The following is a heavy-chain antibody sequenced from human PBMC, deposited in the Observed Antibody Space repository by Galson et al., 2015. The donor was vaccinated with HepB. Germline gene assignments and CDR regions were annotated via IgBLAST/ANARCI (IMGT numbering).Heavy chain of an antibody. Sequence: CAISGDSVSSNSAAWNWIRQSPSRGLEWLGRTYYRSKWYNDYAVSVKSRITINPDTSKNQFSLQLNSVTPEDTAVYYCARGGGYCSSTSCYKRTYYFDYWGQGTLVTVSS. V-gene: IGHV6-1*01. CDR3: ARGGGYCSSTSCYKRTYYFDY. CDR2: TYYRSKWYN. CDR1: GDSVSSNSAA. J-gene: IGHJ4*02. D-gene: IGHD2-2*02.